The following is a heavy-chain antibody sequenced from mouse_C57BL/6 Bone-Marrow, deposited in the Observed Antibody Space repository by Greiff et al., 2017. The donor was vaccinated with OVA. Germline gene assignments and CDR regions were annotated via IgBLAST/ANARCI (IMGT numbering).Heavy chain of an antibody. CDR3: ARGGDRYYFDY. CDR1: GYTFTSYW. V-gene: IGHV1-64*01. J-gene: IGHJ2*01. CDR2: IHPNSGST. Sequence: VQLQQSGAELVKPGASVKLSCKASGYTFTSYWMHWVKQRPGQGLEWIGMIHPNSGSTNYNEKFKSKATLTVDKSSSTAYMQLSSLTSEDSAVYYCARGGDRYYFDYWGQGTTLTVSS. D-gene: IGHD1-1*02.